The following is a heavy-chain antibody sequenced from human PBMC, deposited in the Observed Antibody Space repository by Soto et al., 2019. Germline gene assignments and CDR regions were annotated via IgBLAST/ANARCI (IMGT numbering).Heavy chain of an antibody. J-gene: IGHJ4*02. CDR2: IEGSGEST. D-gene: IGHD1-1*01. V-gene: IGHV3-23*01. CDR1: GFTFSSNP. Sequence: EVQLLESGGGLVQPGGSLRLSCAASGFTFSSNPVSWVRQAPGKGLEWVSAIEGSGESTYYADSVKGRFAISRDNSKNALYLQVSSLRAEDTAVYHCAKVPWNHPSGGDYWGQGAMVTVSS. CDR3: AKVPWNHPSGGDY.